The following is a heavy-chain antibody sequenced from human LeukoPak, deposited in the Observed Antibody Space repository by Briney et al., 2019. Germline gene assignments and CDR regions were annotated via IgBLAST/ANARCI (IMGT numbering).Heavy chain of an antibody. Sequence: ASLKVSCKTSGYSFTSYYIHWVRQAPGQGLEWMGWINPSSGGTEYAQKFQGRVTMTADTSISTAYMELSRLRSDDTAVYYCARDRGSSWYVDYWGQGTLVTVSS. V-gene: IGHV1-2*02. CDR2: INPSSGGT. CDR3: ARDRGSSWYVDY. CDR1: GYSFTSYY. J-gene: IGHJ4*02. D-gene: IGHD6-13*01.